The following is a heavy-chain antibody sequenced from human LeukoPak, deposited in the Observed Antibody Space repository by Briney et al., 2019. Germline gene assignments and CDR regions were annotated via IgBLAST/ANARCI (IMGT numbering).Heavy chain of an antibody. Sequence: ASVKVSCKASGYTFTGYYMHWVRQATGQGLEWMGWMNPNSGNTGYAQKFQGRVTMTRNTSISTAYMELSSLRSEDTAVYYCARNSHDAVSSSPGNDYYYYYYMDVWGKGTTVTVSS. CDR1: GYTFTGYY. CDR2: MNPNSGNT. V-gene: IGHV1-8*02. CDR3: ARNSHDAVSSSPGNDYYYYYYMDV. J-gene: IGHJ6*03. D-gene: IGHD6-6*01.